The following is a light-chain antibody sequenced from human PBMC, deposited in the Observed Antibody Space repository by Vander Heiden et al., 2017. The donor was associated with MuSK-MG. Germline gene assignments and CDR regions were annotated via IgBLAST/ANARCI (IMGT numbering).Light chain of an antibody. CDR1: SSDVGSYNL. CDR2: EGS. Sequence: QSALTQPASVSGSPGQSITISCTGTSSDVGSYNLVSWYQQHPGKAPKLMIYEGSKRPSGFSNCFSGSKSGNTASLTISGLQAEDEADYYCCSYAGSSTYVFGTGTKVT. J-gene: IGLJ1*01. V-gene: IGLV2-23*01. CDR3: CSYAGSSTYV.